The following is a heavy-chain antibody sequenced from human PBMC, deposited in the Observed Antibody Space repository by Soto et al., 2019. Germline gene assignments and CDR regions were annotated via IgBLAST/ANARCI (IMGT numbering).Heavy chain of an antibody. CDR3: ERDLLLLSSNNHYYHSRNWVDDAFDI. J-gene: IGHJ3*02. CDR1: GYTFTSYY. D-gene: IGHD3-22*01. V-gene: IGHV1-46*01. Sequence: ASVKVSCKASGYTFTSYYMHWVRQAPGQGLEWMGIINPSGGSTSYAQKFQGRVTMTRDASTSTVYMELSSLRSEDTAVYYCERDLLLLSSNNHYYHSRNWVDDAFDIWGQGTLVTVSS. CDR2: INPSGGST.